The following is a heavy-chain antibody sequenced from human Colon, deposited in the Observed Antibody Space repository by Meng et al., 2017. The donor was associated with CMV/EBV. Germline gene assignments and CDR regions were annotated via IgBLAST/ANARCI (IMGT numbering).Heavy chain of an antibody. CDR1: GFPFTSYS. Sequence: ASVKVSCKASGFPFTSYSFTWVRQAPGQGLEWLGWISAYNGSTNYAQIVQGRVTMTTDPSTTTAYMELRNLRSGDTAVYYCARLNGGNSGDWFDPWGQGTLVTVSS. D-gene: IGHD4-23*01. J-gene: IGHJ5*02. V-gene: IGHV1-18*04. CDR2: ISAYNGST. CDR3: ARLNGGNSGDWFDP.